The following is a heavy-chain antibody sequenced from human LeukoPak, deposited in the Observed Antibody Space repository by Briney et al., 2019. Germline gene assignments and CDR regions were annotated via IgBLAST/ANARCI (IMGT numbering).Heavy chain of an antibody. CDR1: GGTFSSHA. J-gene: IGHJ6*02. CDR3: ARWNYYDSSGSNYYYYGMDV. Sequence: SVKVSCKASGGTFSSHAISWVRQAPGQGLEWMGGIIPIFGTANYAQKFQGRVTITTDESTSTAYMELSSLRSEDTAVYYCARWNYYDSSGSNYYYYGMDVWGQGTTVTVSS. D-gene: IGHD3-22*01. V-gene: IGHV1-69*05. CDR2: IIPIFGTA.